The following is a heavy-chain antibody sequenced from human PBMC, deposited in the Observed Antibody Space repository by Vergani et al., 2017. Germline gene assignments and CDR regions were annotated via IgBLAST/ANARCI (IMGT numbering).Heavy chain of an antibody. CDR3: ARDQGFGELSFWFDP. D-gene: IGHD3-10*01. CDR1: GFTVSSNY. Sequence: EVQLVESGGGLIQPGGSLRLSCAASGFTVSSNYMSWVRQAPGKGLEWVSVIYSGGSTYYADSVKGRFTISRDNSKNTPYLQMNSLRAEDTAGYYCARDQGFGELSFWFDPWGQGTLVTVSS. J-gene: IGHJ5*02. CDR2: IYSGGST. V-gene: IGHV3-53*01.